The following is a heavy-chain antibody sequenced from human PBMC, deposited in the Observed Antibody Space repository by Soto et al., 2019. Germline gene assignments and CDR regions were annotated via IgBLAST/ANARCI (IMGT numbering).Heavy chain of an antibody. V-gene: IGHV4-39*01. CDR3: ARHVLGGYYIRYHYYGMDV. Sequence: PSETLSLTCTVSGGSISSSSYYWGWIRQPPGKGLEWIGSIYYSGSTYYNPSLKSRVTISVDTSKNQFSLKLSSVTAADTAVYYYARHVLGGYYIRYHYYGMDVRGQGTTVT. CDR2: IYYSGST. D-gene: IGHD1-26*01. J-gene: IGHJ6*01. CDR1: GGSISSSSYY.